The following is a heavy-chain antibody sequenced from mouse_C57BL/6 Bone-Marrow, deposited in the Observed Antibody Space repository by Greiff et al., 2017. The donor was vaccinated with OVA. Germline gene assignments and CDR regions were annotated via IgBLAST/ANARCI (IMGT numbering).Heavy chain of an antibody. Sequence: EVKLVESGGGLVKPGGSLKLSCAASGFTFSDYGMHWVRQAPEKGLEWVAYISSGSSTIYYADTVKGRFTISRDNAKNTLFLQMTSLRSEDTAMYYCARTHYGSPWYFDVWGTGTTVTVSS. J-gene: IGHJ1*03. D-gene: IGHD1-1*01. CDR1: GFTFSDYG. CDR3: ARTHYGSPWYFDV. CDR2: ISSGSSTI. V-gene: IGHV5-17*01.